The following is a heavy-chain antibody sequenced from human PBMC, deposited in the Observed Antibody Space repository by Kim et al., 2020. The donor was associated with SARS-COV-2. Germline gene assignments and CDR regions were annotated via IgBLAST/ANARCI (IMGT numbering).Heavy chain of an antibody. V-gene: IGHV3-7*04. CDR3: ARQFGY. J-gene: IGHJ4*02. Sequence: NVDSVKSRFTISRDNAKNAMYLHMNSLRGEGTAMYYCARQFGYWGQGTLVTVSS. D-gene: IGHD3-16*01.